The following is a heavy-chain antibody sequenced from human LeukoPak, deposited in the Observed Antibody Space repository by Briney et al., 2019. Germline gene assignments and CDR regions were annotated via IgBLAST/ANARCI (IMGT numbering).Heavy chain of an antibody. Sequence: SETLSLTCAVYGGSFSGYYWSWIRQPPGKGLEWIWEINHSGSTNYNPSLKSRVTISVDTSKNQFSLKLSSVTAADTAVYYCARGSKRRQLLAFDYWGQGTLVTVSS. CDR1: GGSFSGYY. D-gene: IGHD2-2*01. V-gene: IGHV4-34*01. J-gene: IGHJ4*02. CDR2: INHSGST. CDR3: ARGSKRRQLLAFDY.